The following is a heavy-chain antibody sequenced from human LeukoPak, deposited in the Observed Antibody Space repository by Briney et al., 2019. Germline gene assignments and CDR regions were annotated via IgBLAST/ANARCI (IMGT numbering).Heavy chain of an antibody. CDR1: GLTFRTHW. V-gene: IGHV3-7*01. J-gene: IGHJ4*02. CDR3: ANVWEFGY. Sequence: GGSLRLSCAVSGLTFRTHWMDWVRQAPGKGLEWVATIKADGSEIYYSESVRGRFTISRYNTKNSLYLQMNGLRAEDTAVYYCANVWEFGYWGQGTLVSVSS. CDR2: IKADGSEI. D-gene: IGHD1-26*01.